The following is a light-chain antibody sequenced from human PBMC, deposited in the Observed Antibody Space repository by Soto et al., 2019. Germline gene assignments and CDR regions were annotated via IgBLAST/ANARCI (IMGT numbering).Light chain of an antibody. V-gene: IGKV3-15*01. Sequence: EIVMTQSPATLSVSPGERATLSCRASQSVSSNLAWYQQKPGQAPRLLIYGASTRATDIPARFSGSGSVTEFTLTITGLQSEDFAVYYCQQDNNWLLFTFGPGTKVDIK. CDR1: QSVSSN. CDR2: GAS. CDR3: QQDNNWLLFT. J-gene: IGKJ3*01.